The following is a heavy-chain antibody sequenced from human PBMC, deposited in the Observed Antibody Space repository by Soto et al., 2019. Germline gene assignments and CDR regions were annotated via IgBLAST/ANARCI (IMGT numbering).Heavy chain of an antibody. Sequence: PSETLSLTCSVSGDSVSSGDYYWSWIRQPPGKGLEWIGHVYFSGSTNYIPSLKSRLTMSVDTAKNQFSLKLNSVTAADTAVYYCARLIEGYPPHNYFDPWGQGTLVTVSS. J-gene: IGHJ5*02. CDR1: GDSVSSGDYY. CDR3: ARLIEGYPPHNYFDP. V-gene: IGHV4-61*08. D-gene: IGHD3-22*01. CDR2: VYFSGST.